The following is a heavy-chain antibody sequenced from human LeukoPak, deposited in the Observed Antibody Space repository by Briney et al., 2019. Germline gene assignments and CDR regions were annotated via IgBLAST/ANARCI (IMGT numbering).Heavy chain of an antibody. V-gene: IGHV3-23*01. Sequence: QPGGCLRLSCAASGFPFSSCAINWVRQAPGKGLEWVSSISGSGRDTYYADSVKGRFTISRDNAKSTLYLQMNSLRAEDTAVYYCAKDRFGDYSFDYWGQGILVTVSS. D-gene: IGHD4-17*01. CDR3: AKDRFGDYSFDY. CDR1: GFPFSSCA. J-gene: IGHJ4*02. CDR2: ISGSGRDT.